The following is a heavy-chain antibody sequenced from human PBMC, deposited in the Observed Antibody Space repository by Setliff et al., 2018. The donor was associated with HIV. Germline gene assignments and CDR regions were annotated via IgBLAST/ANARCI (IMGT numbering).Heavy chain of an antibody. CDR3: ARDGGEKEAFDI. J-gene: IGHJ3*02. CDR1: GGSISSGGYY. D-gene: IGHD3-16*01. CDR2: IYYSGST. V-gene: IGHV4-31*03. Sequence: SETLSLTCTVSGGSISSGGYYWSWIRQHPGKGLEWIGYIYYSGSTYYNPSLKSRVTISVDTSKNQFSLKLSSVTAADTAVYYCARDGGEKEAFDIWGQGTVVTVSS.